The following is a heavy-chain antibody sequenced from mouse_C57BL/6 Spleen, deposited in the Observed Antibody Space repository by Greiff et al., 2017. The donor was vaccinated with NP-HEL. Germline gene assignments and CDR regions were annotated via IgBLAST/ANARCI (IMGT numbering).Heavy chain of an antibody. Sequence: VQRVESGAELAKPGASVKLSCTASGYTFTSYWMPWVKQRPGQGLEWIGNINPSSGYTKYTQKVKDRATLTADKSSITAYLQLSSLTYKDSAVYYCARLCYGNPGFAYRGQGALVTVAA. CDR3: ARLCYGNPGFAY. CDR2: INPSSGYT. D-gene: IGHD2-1*01. V-gene: IGHV1-7*01. J-gene: IGHJ3*01. CDR1: GYTFTSYW.